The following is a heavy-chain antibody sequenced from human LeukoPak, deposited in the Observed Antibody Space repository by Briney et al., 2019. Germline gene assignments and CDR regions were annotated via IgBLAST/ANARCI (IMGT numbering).Heavy chain of an antibody. V-gene: IGHV1-2*02. J-gene: IGHJ6*03. CDR3: ARGLRDCGEINCDNFYMDV. CDR2: INPNSGGT. Sequence: ASVKVSCKTSGFTFTAYYVHWVRQAPGEGLEWMGWINPNSGGTNYARKFQGRVTMTRDTSISTAYMELRSLRFDDTAVYFCARGLRDCGEINCDNFYMDVWGEGTTVTVSS. D-gene: IGHD2-21*01. CDR1: GFTFTAYY.